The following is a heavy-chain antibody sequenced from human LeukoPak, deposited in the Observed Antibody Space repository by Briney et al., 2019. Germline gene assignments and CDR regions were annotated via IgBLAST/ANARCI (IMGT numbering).Heavy chain of an antibody. V-gene: IGHV3-72*01. CDR2: TRNKANSYTT. CDR1: GFTFSDHY. CDR3: ARAYSNSWSGSYFDY. Sequence: GGSLRLSCAASGFTFSDHYMDWVRQAPGEGLEWVGRTRNKANSYTTEYAASVKGRFTISRDDSKNSLYLQMNSLKTEDTAVYYCARAYSNSWSGSYFDYWGQGTLVTVSS. D-gene: IGHD6-6*01. J-gene: IGHJ4*02.